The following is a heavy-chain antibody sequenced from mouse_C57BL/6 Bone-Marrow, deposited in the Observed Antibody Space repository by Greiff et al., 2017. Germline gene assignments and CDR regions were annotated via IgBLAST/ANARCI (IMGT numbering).Heavy chain of an antibody. D-gene: IGHD4-1*01. CDR2: INPNNGGT. CDR1: GYTFTDYN. V-gene: IGHV1-22*01. J-gene: IGHJ2*01. Sequence: VHVKQSGPELVKPGASVKMSCKASGYTFTDYNMHWVKQSHGKSLEWIGYINPNNGGTSYNQKFKGKATLTVNKSSSTAYMELRSLTSEDSAVYYCARGGTGTYYWGQGTTLTVSS. CDR3: ARGGTGTYY.